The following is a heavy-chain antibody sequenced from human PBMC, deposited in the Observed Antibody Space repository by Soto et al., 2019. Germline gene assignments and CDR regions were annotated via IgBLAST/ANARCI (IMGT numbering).Heavy chain of an antibody. J-gene: IGHJ4*02. Sequence: GGSLRLSCAASGFTLSDHYMDWVRQAPGKGLEWVGRSRDKGNGYSTECAASVKGRFTISRDDSKSSLYLQMSSLRIEDTAVYYCARIRIGNYGEYDYWGQGTQVTVSS. CDR3: ARIRIGNYGEYDY. V-gene: IGHV3-72*01. D-gene: IGHD3-3*02. CDR1: GFTLSDHY. CDR2: SRDKGNGYST.